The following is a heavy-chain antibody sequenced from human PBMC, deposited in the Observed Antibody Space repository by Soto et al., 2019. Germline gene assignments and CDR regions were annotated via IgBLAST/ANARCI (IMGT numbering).Heavy chain of an antibody. D-gene: IGHD2-2*01. CDR1: GFTFSSYA. Sequence: VGSLRLSCAASGFTFSSYAMSWVRQAPGKGLEWVSAISGSGGSTYYADSVKGRFTISRDNSKNTLYLQINSLRAEDTAVYYCAKGYCSSTSCYYYYYGMDVWGQGTTVTVSS. CDR3: AKGYCSSTSCYYYYYGMDV. V-gene: IGHV3-23*01. CDR2: ISGSGGST. J-gene: IGHJ6*02.